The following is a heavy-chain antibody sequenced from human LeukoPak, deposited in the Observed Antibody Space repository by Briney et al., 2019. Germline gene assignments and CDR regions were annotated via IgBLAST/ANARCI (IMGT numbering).Heavy chain of an antibody. Sequence: GESLRLSCAASGFTFTTYWMSWVRQAPGKGLEWVANIKQDGTEKYYVDSVKGRFTISRDNAKNSLYLQMNSLRVEDTAVYYCAKDSRSTRTNWFDPWGQGTLVTVSS. D-gene: IGHD2-2*01. CDR1: GFTFTTYW. V-gene: IGHV3-7*01. CDR2: IKQDGTEK. J-gene: IGHJ5*02. CDR3: AKDSRSTRTNWFDP.